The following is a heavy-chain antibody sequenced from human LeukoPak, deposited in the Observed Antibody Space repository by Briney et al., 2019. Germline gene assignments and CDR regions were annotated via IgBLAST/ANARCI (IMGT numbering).Heavy chain of an antibody. CDR2: IYYSGST. CDR1: GGSISSSSYY. CDR3: ARQGDSSGYYYGDAFDI. V-gene: IGHV4-39*01. Sequence: SETLSLTCTVSGGSISSSSYYWGWLRQPPGTGLEWLGSIYYSGSTYYNPSLKSRVTISVDTSKNQFSLKLSSVTAADTAVYYCARQGDSSGYYYGDAFDIWGQGTMVTVSS. D-gene: IGHD3-22*01. J-gene: IGHJ3*02.